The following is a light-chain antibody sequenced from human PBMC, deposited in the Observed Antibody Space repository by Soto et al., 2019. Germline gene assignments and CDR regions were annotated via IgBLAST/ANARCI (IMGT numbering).Light chain of an antibody. CDR2: GAS. CDR3: QQYDSNPWT. J-gene: IGKJ1*01. CDR1: QSINRW. Sequence: DIQMTQSPSTLSASVGDRVTFTCRASQSINRWLAWFQQKPGKAPKLLIFGASNLESGVPSRFSGSGSGTEFTLTINSLQPEDFASYFCQQYDSNPWTFGQGNKVEI. V-gene: IGKV1-5*01.